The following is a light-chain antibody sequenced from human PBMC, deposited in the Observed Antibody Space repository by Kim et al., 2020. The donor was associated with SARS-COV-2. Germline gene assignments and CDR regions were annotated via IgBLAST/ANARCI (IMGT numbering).Light chain of an antibody. CDR3: QQYNKWPPWT. J-gene: IGKJ1*01. V-gene: IGKV3-15*01. CDR1: QSVSSN. Sequence: SPGDRATLSCRASQSVSSNLAWYQQKPGQAPRLLIHGASTRAIGIPARFSGSGSGTEFTLIISSLQSEDFALYYCQQYNKWPPWTFGQGTKVEIK. CDR2: GAS.